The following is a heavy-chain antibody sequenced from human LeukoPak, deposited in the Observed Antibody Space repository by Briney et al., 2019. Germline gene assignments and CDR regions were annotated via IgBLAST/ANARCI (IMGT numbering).Heavy chain of an antibody. Sequence: SETLSLTCTVSGGSISSHYWSWIRQPPGKGLEWIGYIYYSGSTNYNPSLKSRVTISVDTSKNQFSLKLSFVTAADTAVYYCAREGHYDFWSGYSPSRWFDPWGQGTLVTVSS. CDR2: IYYSGST. D-gene: IGHD3-3*01. CDR1: GGSISSHY. CDR3: AREGHYDFWSGYSPSRWFDP. J-gene: IGHJ5*02. V-gene: IGHV4-59*11.